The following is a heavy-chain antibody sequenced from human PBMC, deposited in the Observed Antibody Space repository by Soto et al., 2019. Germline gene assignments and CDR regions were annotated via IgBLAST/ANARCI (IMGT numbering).Heavy chain of an antibody. V-gene: IGHV1-18*01. J-gene: IGHJ6*02. CDR3: AREGTCSSTSCPTYFSFGIDV. Sequence: QVQLVQSGAEVKKPGASVKVSCKASGYTFASYGISWVRQAPGQGLEWMGWISAYNGNTNYAQKLQGRVTMTTDTFTRTAYMEVRSLRSDDTAVYYCAREGTCSSTSCPTYFSFGIDVWGQGTTVTVSS. CDR1: GYTFASYG. CDR2: ISAYNGNT. D-gene: IGHD2-2*01.